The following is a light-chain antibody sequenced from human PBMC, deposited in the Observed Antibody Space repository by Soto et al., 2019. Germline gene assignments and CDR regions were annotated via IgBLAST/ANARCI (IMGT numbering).Light chain of an antibody. V-gene: IGKV3-20*01. CDR3: QQYGRSPLMYT. CDR2: GAS. Sequence: IVLTQSPGTLSLSPGERATLSCRASQSVDSNFLAWYQQKPGQTPRLLIYGASTRAAGVPDRFSGSGSGTDFTLTITRLEPKDFAVYYCQQYGRSPLMYTFGQGTKLGVK. J-gene: IGKJ2*01. CDR1: QSVDSNF.